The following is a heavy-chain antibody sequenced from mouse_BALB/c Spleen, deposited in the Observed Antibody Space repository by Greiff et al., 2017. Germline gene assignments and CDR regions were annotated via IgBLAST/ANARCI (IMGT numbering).Heavy chain of an antibody. J-gene: IGHJ3*01. Sequence: VQLQQPGAELVKPGTSVKLSCKASGYNFTSYWINWVKLRPGQGLEWIGDIYPGSGSTNYNEKFKSKATLTVDTSSSTAYMQLSSLASEDSALYYCASGGYSFAYWGQGTLVTVSA. CDR3: ASGGYSFAY. CDR1: GYNFTSYW. D-gene: IGHD2-3*01. CDR2: IYPGSGST. V-gene: IGHV1-55*01.